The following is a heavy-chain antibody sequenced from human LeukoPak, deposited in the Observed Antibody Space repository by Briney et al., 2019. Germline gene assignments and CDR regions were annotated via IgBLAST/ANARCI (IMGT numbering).Heavy chain of an antibody. D-gene: IGHD1-1*01. CDR3: AREGTAGTNLNWFDP. V-gene: IGHV4-59*01. CDR1: GGSISSYY. J-gene: IGHJ5*02. CDR2: IYYSGST. Sequence: SETLSLTCTVSGGSISSYYWSWIRQPPGKGLEWIGYIYYSGSTNYNPSLKSRVTISVDTSKNQFSLKLSPVTAADTAVYYCAREGTAGTNLNWFDPWGQGTLVTVSS.